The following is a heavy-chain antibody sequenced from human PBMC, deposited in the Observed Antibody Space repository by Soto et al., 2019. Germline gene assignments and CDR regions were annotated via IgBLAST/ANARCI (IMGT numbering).Heavy chain of an antibody. D-gene: IGHD3-10*01. V-gene: IGHV1-46*03. CDR1: GYTFTSYY. CDR2: INPSGGST. CDR3: ARVKDYCGSGVYNWFDP. Sequence: ASVKVSCKASGYTFTSYYMHWVRQAPGQGLEWMGIINPSGGSTSYAQKFQGRVTMTRDTSTSTVYMELSSLRSEDTAVYYCARVKDYCGSGVYNWFDPWSQGTLVTVSS. J-gene: IGHJ5*02.